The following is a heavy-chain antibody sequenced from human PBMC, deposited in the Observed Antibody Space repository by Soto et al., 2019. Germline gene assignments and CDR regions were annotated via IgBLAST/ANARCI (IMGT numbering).Heavy chain of an antibody. CDR1: GGSITSFY. J-gene: IGHJ4*02. CDR3: AGAVGGPADY. V-gene: IGHV4-59*01. Sequence: SETLSLTCTVSGGSITSFYWSWIRQPPGKGLEWIGYISYSGSTKYNPSLKGRVTISADTSKNQFSLKLISVSAADTAVYYCAGAVGGPADYWGQGTLVTVSS. D-gene: IGHD1-26*01. CDR2: ISYSGST.